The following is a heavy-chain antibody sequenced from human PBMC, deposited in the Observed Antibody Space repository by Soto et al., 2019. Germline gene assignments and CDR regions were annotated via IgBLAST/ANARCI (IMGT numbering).Heavy chain of an antibody. Sequence: RASVKVSCKASGYTFTDYYIHWVRQAPGQGLERMVWINPNNGDTNYAERIQGTVTMTRDTSISTAYMELSTLRSDDTAVYYCVREKVPDSSDYYSDALDIWGQGTLVTVSS. CDR2: INPNNGDT. CDR1: GYTFTDYY. V-gene: IGHV1-2*02. CDR3: VREKVPDSSDYYSDALDI. J-gene: IGHJ3*02. D-gene: IGHD3-22*01.